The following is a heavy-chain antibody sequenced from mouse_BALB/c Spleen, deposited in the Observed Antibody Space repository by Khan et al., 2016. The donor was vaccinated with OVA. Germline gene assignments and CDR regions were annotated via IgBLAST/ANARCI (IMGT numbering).Heavy chain of an antibody. Sequence: EVQLVESGGGLVKPGGSLKLSCEVSGFAFNSYDMSWVRQTPEKRLEWVATISSTGTYTYYPASVKGRFTISRDTARNTLYLQMSSLRSEDTALYYCTRPSYYGNHWFTYWGQGTLVTVSA. CDR3: TRPSYYGNHWFTY. V-gene: IGHV5-9*02. J-gene: IGHJ3*01. CDR2: ISSTGTYT. D-gene: IGHD2-10*01. CDR1: GFAFNSYD.